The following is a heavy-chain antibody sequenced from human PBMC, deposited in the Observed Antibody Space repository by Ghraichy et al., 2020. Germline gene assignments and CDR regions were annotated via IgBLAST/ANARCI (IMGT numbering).Heavy chain of an antibody. V-gene: IGHV3-21*01. CDR1: GFTFSSCN. CDR2: IGSSRSYI. Sequence: GGSLRLSCAASGFTFSSCNMNWVRQAPGKGLEWVSSIGSSRSYIYYADSLKGRFTISRDNAKNSLYLQMDSLRAEDTAVYYCARGPHPFYHYYGMDVWGQRTTVTVSS. J-gene: IGHJ6*02. CDR3: ARGPHPFYHYYGMDV.